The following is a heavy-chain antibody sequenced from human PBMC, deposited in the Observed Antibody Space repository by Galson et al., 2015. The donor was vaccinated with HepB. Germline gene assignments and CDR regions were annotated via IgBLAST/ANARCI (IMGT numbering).Heavy chain of an antibody. D-gene: IGHD6-19*01. V-gene: IGHV3-9*01. CDR1: GFTFDDYA. Sequence: SLRLSCAASGFTFDDYAMHWVRQAPGKGLEWVSGISWNSGSIGYADSVKGRFTISRDNAKNSLYLQMNSLRAEDTALYYCAKDIYQWDDNPRGYFDYWGQGTLVTVSS. J-gene: IGHJ4*02. CDR2: ISWNSGSI. CDR3: AKDIYQWDDNPRGYFDY.